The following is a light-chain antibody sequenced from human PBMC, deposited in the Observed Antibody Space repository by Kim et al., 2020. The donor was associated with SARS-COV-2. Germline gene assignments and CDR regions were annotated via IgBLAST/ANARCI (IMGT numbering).Light chain of an antibody. J-gene: IGLJ1*01. V-gene: IGLV1-47*01. CDR3: AAWDDSLSGQV. CDR1: RSNIGSNY. CDR2: RNN. Sequence: QSVLTQSPSASGTPGQRVTISCSGSRSNIGSNYVYWYQQLPGTAPKLLIYRNNQRPSGVPDRFSGSKSGTSASLAISGLRSEDEADYYCAAWDDSLSGQVFGTGTKVTV.